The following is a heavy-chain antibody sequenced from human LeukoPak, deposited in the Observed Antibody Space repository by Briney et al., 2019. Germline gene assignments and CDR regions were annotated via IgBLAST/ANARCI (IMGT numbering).Heavy chain of an antibody. CDR3: ARERGSSTTCPACMDV. Sequence: SETLSLTCAVYGGSFSGYYWSWIRQPPGKGLEWIGYIYHSGSTYYNPSLKSRVTISVDRSKNQFSLKLSSVTAADTAVYYCARERGSSTTCPACMDVWGQGTTVTVSS. CDR2: IYHSGST. D-gene: IGHD2-2*01. V-gene: IGHV4-30-2*01. J-gene: IGHJ6*02. CDR1: GGSFSGYY.